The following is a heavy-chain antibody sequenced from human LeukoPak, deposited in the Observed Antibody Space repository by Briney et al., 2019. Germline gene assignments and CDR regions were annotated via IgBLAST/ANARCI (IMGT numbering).Heavy chain of an antibody. CDR2: INPNSGGT. CDR1: GYTFTGYY. D-gene: IGHD2-8*01. V-gene: IGHV1-2*02. CDR3: ARVVGYCTNGVCFLFRFDP. J-gene: IGHJ5*02. Sequence: GASVKVSCKASGYTFTGYYMHWVRQAPGQGLEWMGWINPNSGGTNYAQKFQGRVTMTRDTSISTAYMELSRLRSDDTAVYYCARVVGYCTNGVCFLFRFDPWGQGTLVTVSS.